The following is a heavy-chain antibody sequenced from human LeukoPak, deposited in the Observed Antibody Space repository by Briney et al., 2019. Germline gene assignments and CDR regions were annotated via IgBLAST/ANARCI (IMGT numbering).Heavy chain of an antibody. Sequence: GGSLRLSCAASGFTFSNYWMHWVRQAPGKGLVWVSRINSDGRSTNYADSVKGRFTISRDNAKNTLYLQMNSLRAEDTAVYYCAKSGLNRFDYWGQGTLVTVSS. CDR3: AKSGLNRFDY. D-gene: IGHD2-15*01. V-gene: IGHV3-74*01. CDR1: GFTFSNYW. J-gene: IGHJ4*02. CDR2: INSDGRST.